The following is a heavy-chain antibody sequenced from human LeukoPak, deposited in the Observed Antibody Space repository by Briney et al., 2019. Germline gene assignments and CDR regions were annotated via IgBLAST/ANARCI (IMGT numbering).Heavy chain of an antibody. J-gene: IGHJ4*02. CDR3: ARRGGPAAIPYYFDY. CDR1: GGSISSSGYY. Sequence: SETLSLTCTVSGGSISSSGYYWGWIRQPPGKGLEWIGSIYYSGSTYYNPSLKSRVTISVDTSKNQFSLKLSSVTAADTAVYYCARRGGPAAIPYYFDYWGQGTLVTVSS. V-gene: IGHV4-39*01. D-gene: IGHD2-2*01. CDR2: IYYSGST.